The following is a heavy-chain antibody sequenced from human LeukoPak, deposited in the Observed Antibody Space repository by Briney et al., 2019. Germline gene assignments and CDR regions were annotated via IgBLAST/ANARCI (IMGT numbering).Heavy chain of an antibody. CDR3: ARERGYCGSAGCYTSDAFDI. J-gene: IGHJ3*02. CDR2: INPNTGGT. Sequence: ASVKVSCKTSGYTFTGYYIHWVRQAPGHGLEWMGWINPNTGGTDYAQRFQGRVTMTRDTSVSSAYMELSGLRSDDTAVYYCARERGYCGSAGCYTSDAFDIWGQGTTVTVSS. CDR1: GYTFTGYY. D-gene: IGHD2-2*02. V-gene: IGHV1-2*02.